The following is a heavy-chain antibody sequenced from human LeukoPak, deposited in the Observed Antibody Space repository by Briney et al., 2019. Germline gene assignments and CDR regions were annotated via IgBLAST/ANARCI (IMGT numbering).Heavy chain of an antibody. V-gene: IGHV3-48*03. CDR3: ARALTF. CDR2: ISSSGYTI. Sequence: GGSLTLSCAASGFTFSSYEMNWVRQAPGKGLEWVSFISSSGYTIYYADSVKGRFTISRDNAQNSLYLQMNSLRAEDTAVYYCARALTFWGQGTLVTVSS. CDR1: GFTFSSYE. J-gene: IGHJ4*02. D-gene: IGHD2/OR15-2a*01.